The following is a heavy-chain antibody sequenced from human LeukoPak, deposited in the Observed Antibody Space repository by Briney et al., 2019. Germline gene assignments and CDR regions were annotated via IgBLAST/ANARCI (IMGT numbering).Heavy chain of an antibody. CDR3: ARVPGPYTTSRFDF. D-gene: IGHD2-2*02. J-gene: IGHJ4*02. Sequence: ASVKVSCKTSGYTFSAHYLHWVRQAPGQRPEWVGRIDPASGDTHYAQKFQGRVTVTRDTSTTTVDMELRGLRSDDTAVYYCARVPGPYTTSRFDFWGQGTLVTVSS. V-gene: IGHV1-2*02. CDR1: GYTFSAHY. CDR2: IDPASGDT.